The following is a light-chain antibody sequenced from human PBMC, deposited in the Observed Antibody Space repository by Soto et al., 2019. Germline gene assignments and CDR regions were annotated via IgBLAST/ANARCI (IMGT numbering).Light chain of an antibody. J-gene: IGKJ1*01. CDR3: QQYGTSPQT. Sequence: EIVLTRSPGTLSLSPGERATLSCRASQIVTSRYLAWYQQMPGQAPRLLIYHASARATGSPDRFSGSGSGTDFTLTISRLEPEDFAVYYCQQYGTSPQTFGQGTKVDIK. V-gene: IGKV3-20*01. CDR2: HAS. CDR1: QIVTSRY.